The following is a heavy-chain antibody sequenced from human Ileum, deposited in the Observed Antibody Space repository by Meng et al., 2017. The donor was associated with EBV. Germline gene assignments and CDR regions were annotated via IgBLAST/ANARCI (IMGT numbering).Heavy chain of an antibody. V-gene: IGHV4-4*02. J-gene: IGHJ4*02. D-gene: IGHD3-22*01. CDR3: ASSDYYRSDY. CDR2: TSHSGST. CDR1: GGSSSRSDW. Sequence: QVQLQGSGSGLVKPSETLSLTCAVSGGSSSRSDWWSWVRQPPGKGLEWIGETSHSGSTNYSPSLKSRVTISLDKSKNQLSLKLNSVTAADTAVYYCASSDYYRSDYWGQGTLVTVSS.